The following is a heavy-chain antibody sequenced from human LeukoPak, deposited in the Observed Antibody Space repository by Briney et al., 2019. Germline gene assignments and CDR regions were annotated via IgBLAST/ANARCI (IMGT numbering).Heavy chain of an antibody. V-gene: IGHV4-31*03. CDR1: GGSISSGGYY. D-gene: IGHD3-22*01. Sequence: SETLSLTCTVSGGSISSGGYYWSWIRQHPGKGLEWIGYIYYSGSTYYNPSLKSRVTISVDTSKNQFSLKLSSVTAADTAVYYCARGQGLLLYYFDYWGQGTLVTVSS. CDR3: ARGQGLLLYYFDY. CDR2: IYYSGST. J-gene: IGHJ4*02.